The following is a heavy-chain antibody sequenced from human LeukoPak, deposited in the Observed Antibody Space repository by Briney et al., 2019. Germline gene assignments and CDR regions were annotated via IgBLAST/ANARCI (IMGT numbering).Heavy chain of an antibody. CDR1: GGSISSYY. CDR3: ARYWGVQLWPHWYFDL. V-gene: IGHV4-59*01. CDR2: IYYSGST. J-gene: IGHJ2*01. D-gene: IGHD5-18*01. Sequence: SETLSLTCTVSGGSISSYYWSWFRQTPGKGPEWIGYIYYSGSTKYTPSLKSRVTISVDSSKNQFSLKLTSATAADTAVHYCARYWGVQLWPHWYFDLWGRGSLVTVSS.